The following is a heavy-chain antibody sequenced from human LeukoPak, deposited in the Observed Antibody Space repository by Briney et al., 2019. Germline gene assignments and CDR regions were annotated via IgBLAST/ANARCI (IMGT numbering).Heavy chain of an antibody. CDR1: GFTLSSYN. Sequence: GGSLRLSCAASGFTLSSYNMNWVRQAPGKGLEWVSCISNSSSYTYYADTVKGRFTISRDNAKNSLYLQMNSLRAEDTAVYYCARDHSVYFREYPADYWGQGTLVTVSS. D-gene: IGHD3-10*01. CDR3: ARDHSVYFREYPADY. CDR2: ISNSSSYT. J-gene: IGHJ4*02. V-gene: IGHV3-21*01.